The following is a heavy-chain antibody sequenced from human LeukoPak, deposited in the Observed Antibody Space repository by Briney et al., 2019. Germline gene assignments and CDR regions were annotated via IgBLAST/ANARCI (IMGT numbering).Heavy chain of an antibody. D-gene: IGHD3-22*01. CDR3: AKDLDSSGFSY. CDR2: ILNDGNNK. V-gene: IGHV3-30*18. Sequence: GGSLRLSCAASGFTFSNYWMRWVRQAPGRGLGWVAVILNDGNNKYYADSVKDRFTISRDNSKNTLYLQMNSLRAEDTAVYYCAKDLDSSGFSYWGQGTLVTVSS. CDR1: GFTFSNYW. J-gene: IGHJ4*02.